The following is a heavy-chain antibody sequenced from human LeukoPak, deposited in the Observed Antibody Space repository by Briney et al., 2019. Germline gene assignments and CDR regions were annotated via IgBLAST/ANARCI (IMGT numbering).Heavy chain of an antibody. CDR2: IYYSGST. CDR3: ARHSRIAAAGSFDY. Sequence: SETLSLTCTVSGGPISSYYWSWIRQPPGKGLEWIGYIYYSGSTNYNPSLKSRVTISVDTSKNQFSLKLSSVTAADTAVYYCARHSRIAAAGSFDYWGQGTLVTVSS. D-gene: IGHD6-13*01. V-gene: IGHV4-59*08. J-gene: IGHJ4*02. CDR1: GGPISSYY.